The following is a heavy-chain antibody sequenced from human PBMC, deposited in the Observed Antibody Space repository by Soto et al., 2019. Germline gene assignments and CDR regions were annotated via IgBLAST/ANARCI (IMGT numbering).Heavy chain of an antibody. D-gene: IGHD2-15*01. CDR2: IYYSGST. Sequence: QVQLQESGPGLVKPSQTLSLTCTVSGGSISSGGYYWSWIRQHPGKGLEWIGYIYYSGSTYYNPSLRSHVVTYMDPSKNADSLQLSSVTAADPAVYYSARGALGYCSGGSCYSAGLSRYSSGMVVWGQGTTVTVSS. CDR3: ARGALGYCSGGSCYSAGLSRYSSGMVV. CDR1: GGSISSGGYY. V-gene: IGHV4-31*01. J-gene: IGHJ6*02.